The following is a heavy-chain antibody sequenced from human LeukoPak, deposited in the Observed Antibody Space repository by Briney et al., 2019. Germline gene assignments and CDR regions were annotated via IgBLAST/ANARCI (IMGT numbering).Heavy chain of an antibody. J-gene: IGHJ6*03. Sequence: GESLKISCKGSGYSFTSYWIGWVRQMPGKGLEWMGIIYPGDSDTRYSPSFQGQVTISADKSISTAYLQWSSLKASDTAMYYCAITGYCSSTSCLKEDYMDVWGEGTTVTVSS. CDR1: GYSFTSYW. V-gene: IGHV5-51*01. CDR2: IYPGDSDT. D-gene: IGHD2-2*01. CDR3: AITGYCSSTSCLKEDYMDV.